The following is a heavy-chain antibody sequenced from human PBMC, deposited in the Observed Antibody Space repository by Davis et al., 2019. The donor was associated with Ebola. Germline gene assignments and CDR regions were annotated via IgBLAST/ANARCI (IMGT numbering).Heavy chain of an antibody. CDR2: TYYRSKWYN. D-gene: IGHD6-19*01. CDR3: ARDRGLVLDY. CDR1: SSYA. V-gene: IGHV6-1*01. Sequence: SSYAISWVRQAPGQGLEWLGRTYYRSKWYNDYAVSVKSRITLNPDTSKNQFSLQLNSVTPEDTAVYYCARDRGLVLDYWGQGTLVTVSS. J-gene: IGHJ4*02.